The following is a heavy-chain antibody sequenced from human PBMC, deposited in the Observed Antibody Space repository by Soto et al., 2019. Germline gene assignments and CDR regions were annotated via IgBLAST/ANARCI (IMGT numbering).Heavy chain of an antibody. CDR2: IYYSGST. CDR3: ARGAPSWRFLEWFHNPNDYYYYGMDV. Sequence: SETLSLTCTVSGGSISSYYWSWIRQPPGKGLEWIGYIYYSGSTNYNPSLKSRVTISVDTSKNQFSLKLSSVTAADTAVYYCARGAPSWRFLEWFHNPNDYYYYGMDVWGQGTTVTVSS. D-gene: IGHD3-3*01. CDR1: GGSISSYY. V-gene: IGHV4-59*01. J-gene: IGHJ6*02.